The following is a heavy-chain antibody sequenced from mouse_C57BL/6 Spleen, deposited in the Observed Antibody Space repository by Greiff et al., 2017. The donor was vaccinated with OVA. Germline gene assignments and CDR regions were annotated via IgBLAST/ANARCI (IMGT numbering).Heavy chain of an antibody. Sequence: VQLQQPGAELVKPGASVKMSCKASGYTFTSYWITWVKQRPGQGLEWIGDIYPGSGSTNYNEKFKSKATLTVDTSSSTAYMQLSSLTSEDSAVYYCARSSYYGSSYDYWYCDVWGTGTTVTVSS. CDR2: IYPGSGST. D-gene: IGHD1-1*01. CDR1: GYTFTSYW. V-gene: IGHV1-55*01. CDR3: ARSSYYGSSYDYWYCDV. J-gene: IGHJ1*03.